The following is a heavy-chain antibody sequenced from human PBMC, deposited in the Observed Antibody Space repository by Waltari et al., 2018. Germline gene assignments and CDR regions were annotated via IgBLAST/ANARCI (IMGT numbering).Heavy chain of an antibody. CDR1: GFTFSTYV. D-gene: IGHD3-3*01. CDR3: AKQFLDEN. CDR2: INENANAGTT. V-gene: IGHV3-23*01. Sequence: EVQLLESGGGLVTPGGSLRLSCAASGFTFSTYVMTWVRQAPGRGREWVSSINENANAGTTQYADSVKGRFTISRDDSKNTLYLQMTSLSAEDTAVYYCAKQFLDENWGQGTLVTVSS. J-gene: IGHJ4*02.